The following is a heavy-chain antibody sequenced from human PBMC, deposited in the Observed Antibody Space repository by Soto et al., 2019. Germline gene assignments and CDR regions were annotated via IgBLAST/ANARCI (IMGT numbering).Heavy chain of an antibody. J-gene: IGHJ3*02. V-gene: IGHV3-23*01. Sequence: EVQLLESGGGLEQPGGSLRLSCAASGISISSYAMSWVRQAPGKGLEWVSAISGSGGSTYYADSVKGRFTISRDNPKNTLYLQMNSLRAEDTAVYYCAKGPIVVGAFEIWGQGTMVTVSS. CDR3: AKGPIVVGAFEI. D-gene: IGHD2-21*01. CDR1: GISISSYA. CDR2: ISGSGGST.